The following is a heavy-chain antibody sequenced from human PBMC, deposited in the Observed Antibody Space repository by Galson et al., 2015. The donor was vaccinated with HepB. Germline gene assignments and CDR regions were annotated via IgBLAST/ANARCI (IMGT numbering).Heavy chain of an antibody. CDR1: GFTFSKYA. D-gene: IGHD3-22*01. Sequence: SLRLSCAASGFTFSKYAMTWVRQAPGKGLEWVSTISGSGGSTDSADSVKGRFTISRDNSKNTLYLQMNSLRAEDTAVYFCAKGDASSDYYYILDYWGQGTLVTVSS. V-gene: IGHV3-23*01. J-gene: IGHJ4*02. CDR2: ISGSGGST. CDR3: AKGDASSDYYYILDY.